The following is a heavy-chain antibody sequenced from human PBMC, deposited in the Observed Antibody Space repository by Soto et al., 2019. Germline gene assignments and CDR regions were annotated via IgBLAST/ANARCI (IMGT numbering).Heavy chain of an antibody. Sequence: GASVKVSCKASGYTFTGYYMHWVRQAPGQGLEWMGWINPNSGGTNYTQKFQGWVTMTRDTSISTAYMELSRLRSDDTAVYYCARAPGIAVAGGRDYYYYYMDVWGKGTTVTVSS. J-gene: IGHJ6*03. CDR3: ARAPGIAVAGGRDYYYYYMDV. CDR2: INPNSGGT. V-gene: IGHV1-2*04. D-gene: IGHD6-19*01. CDR1: GYTFTGYY.